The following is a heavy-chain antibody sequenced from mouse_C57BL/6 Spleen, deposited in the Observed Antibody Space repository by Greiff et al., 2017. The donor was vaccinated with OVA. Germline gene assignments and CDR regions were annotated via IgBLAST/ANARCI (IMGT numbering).Heavy chain of an antibody. CDR3: TRDPAHPLYAMDY. CDR1: GFTFSSYA. Sequence: EVKLVESGEGLVKPGGSLKLSCAASGFTFSSYAMSWVRQTPEKRLEWVAYISSGGDYIYYADTVKGRFTISRDNARNTLYRQMSSLKSEDTAMYYCTRDPAHPLYAMDYWGQGTSVTVSS. J-gene: IGHJ4*01. CDR2: ISSGGDYI. V-gene: IGHV5-9-1*02.